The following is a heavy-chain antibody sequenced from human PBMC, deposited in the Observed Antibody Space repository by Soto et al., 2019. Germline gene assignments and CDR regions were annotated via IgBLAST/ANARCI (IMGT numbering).Heavy chain of an antibody. J-gene: IGHJ6*04. CDR3: ARVLVSGYSDV. CDR1: GASISAYY. V-gene: IGHV4-59*01. D-gene: IGHD5-18*01. CDR2: VYYSGST. Sequence: QVQLQESGPGLVKPSETLSLTCTVSGASISAYYWTWIRQSPGKGLEWIGYVYYSGSTNYNPSLKSRVTISVAMSREQFSLSLSSVTTADTAIYYCARVLVSGYSDVWGKGTTVIVSS.